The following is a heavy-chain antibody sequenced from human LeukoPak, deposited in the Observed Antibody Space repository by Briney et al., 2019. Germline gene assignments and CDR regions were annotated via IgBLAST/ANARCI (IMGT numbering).Heavy chain of an antibody. D-gene: IGHD3-10*01. V-gene: IGHV1-69*13. Sequence: ASVKVSCKASGGTFSSYAISWVRQAPGQGLEWMGGIIPIFGTANYAQKFKGRVTITADESTSTAYMELSSLRSEDTAVYYCARDPGTMVRGVPYMDVWGKGTTVTISS. J-gene: IGHJ6*03. CDR3: ARDPGTMVRGVPYMDV. CDR1: GGTFSSYA. CDR2: IIPIFGTA.